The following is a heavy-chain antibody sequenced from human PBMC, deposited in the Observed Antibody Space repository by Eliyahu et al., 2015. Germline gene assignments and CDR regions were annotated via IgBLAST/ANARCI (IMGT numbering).Heavy chain of an antibody. CDR2: IYWDDDK. CDR1: GFSXSTSGVG. Sequence: QITLKESGPTLVKPTQTLTLTCTFSGFSXSTSGVGVGWXRQPPXKALEWLALIYWDDDKRYSPSLKSRLTITKDTSKNQVVLTMTNMDPVDTATYYCAHRRRPAGYYDSSGLDAFDIWGQGTMVTVSS. V-gene: IGHV2-5*02. CDR3: AHRRRPAGYYDSSGLDAFDI. D-gene: IGHD3-22*01. J-gene: IGHJ3*02.